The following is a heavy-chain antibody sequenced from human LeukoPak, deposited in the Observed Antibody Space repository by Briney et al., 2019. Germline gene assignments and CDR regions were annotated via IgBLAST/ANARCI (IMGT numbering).Heavy chain of an antibody. CDR1: RFTFSSYS. Sequence: GGSVRLSCAASRFTFSSYSMNWVRQAPGKGLEWVSFISSSSGYIYYAESVKGRFTTSRDNAKNSLYLQMNSLRAEDPAVYYCARDDYGSGSYYYHWGQGTLITVSS. J-gene: IGHJ5*02. V-gene: IGHV3-21*01. CDR2: ISSSSGYI. CDR3: ARDDYGSGSYYYH. D-gene: IGHD3-10*01.